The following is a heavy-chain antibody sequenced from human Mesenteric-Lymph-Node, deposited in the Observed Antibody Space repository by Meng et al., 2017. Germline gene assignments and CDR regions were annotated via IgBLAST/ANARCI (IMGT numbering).Heavy chain of an antibody. D-gene: IGHD6-13*01. J-gene: IGHJ2*01. CDR3: AKYSGSWFFFDL. CDR1: DSPSVTTT. V-gene: IGHV3-7*01. Sequence: GESLKSPVQPLDSPSVTTTWTGSARLLGRGWSGLADINQDGSEKYYVDSVKGRFTISRDNAKSSLYLQMNSLRAEDTAVYYCAKYSGSWFFFDLWGRGTLVTVSS. CDR2: INQDGSEK.